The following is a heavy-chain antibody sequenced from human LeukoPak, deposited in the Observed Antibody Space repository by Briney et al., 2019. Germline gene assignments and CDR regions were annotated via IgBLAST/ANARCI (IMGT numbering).Heavy chain of an antibody. V-gene: IGHV3-33*01. CDR2: IWYDGSNK. Sequence: GGSLRLSCAASGFTFSSYGMHWVRQAPGKGLEWVVVIWYDGSNKYYADPVKGRFTISRDNSKNTLYLQMNSLRAEDTAVYYCARDRRDGSPSDYWGQGTLITVSS. J-gene: IGHJ4*02. CDR1: GFTFSSYG. CDR3: ARDRRDGSPSDY. D-gene: IGHD5-24*01.